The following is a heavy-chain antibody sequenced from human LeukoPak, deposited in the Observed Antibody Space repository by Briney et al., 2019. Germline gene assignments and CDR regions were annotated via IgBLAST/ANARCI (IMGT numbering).Heavy chain of an antibody. CDR3: AGAAGYYDRWGYYYYYYMDV. J-gene: IGHJ6*03. D-gene: IGHD3-22*01. V-gene: IGHV3-48*03. Sequence: GGSLRLSCAASGFTFSSYEMNWVRQAPGKGLEWVSYISSSGSTIYYADSVKGRFTISRDNAKNSLYLQMNSLRAEDTAVYYCAGAAGYYDRWGYYYYYYMDVWGKGNTVTVSS. CDR1: GFTFSSYE. CDR2: ISSSGSTI.